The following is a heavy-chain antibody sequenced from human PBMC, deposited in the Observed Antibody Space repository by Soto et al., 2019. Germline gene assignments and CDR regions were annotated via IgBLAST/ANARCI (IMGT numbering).Heavy chain of an antibody. CDR1: GYTFTSYA. D-gene: IGHD1-26*01. Sequence: QVQLVQSGAEVKKPGASVKVSFKASGYTFTSYAMPWVRQAPGQRLVWMGRINAGNGNTIYSQKFQGRVTITRDPTPSTASMELRSRRSEETAVYYCARDVGATGDCGQGTLVTVSS. V-gene: IGHV1-3*01. CDR2: INAGNGNT. J-gene: IGHJ4*02. CDR3: ARDVGATGD.